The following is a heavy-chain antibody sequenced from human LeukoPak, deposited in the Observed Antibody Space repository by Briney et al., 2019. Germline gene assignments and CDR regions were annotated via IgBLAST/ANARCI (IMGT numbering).Heavy chain of an antibody. J-gene: IGHJ4*02. CDR2: ISSSGSTI. CDR1: GFNFSDYY. CDR3: ARSARLMKGVVEVTALDD. V-gene: IGHV3-11*04. Sequence: GGSLRLSCAASGFNFSDYYMSWIRQAPGEGLEWVSYISSSGSTIYYADSGKGRFTIARDNAKNSVYLEMNSLRADDTAVYYCARSARLMKGVVEVTALDDWGQGTLVTVSS. D-gene: IGHD3-3*01.